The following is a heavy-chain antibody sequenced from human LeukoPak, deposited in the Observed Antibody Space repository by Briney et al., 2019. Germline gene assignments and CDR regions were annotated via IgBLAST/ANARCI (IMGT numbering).Heavy chain of an antibody. J-gene: IGHJ6*03. CDR2: IKSKTDGGTT. D-gene: IGHD6-19*01. Sequence: GGSLRLSCAASGFTFSNAWMSWVRQAPGKGLEWVGRIKSKTDGGTTDYAAPVKGRFTISRDDSKNTLYLQMNSLRAEDTAVYYCARTLRSGWDYYYYYMDVWGKGTTVTVSS. CDR3: ARTLRSGWDYYYYYMDV. V-gene: IGHV3-15*01. CDR1: GFTFSNAW.